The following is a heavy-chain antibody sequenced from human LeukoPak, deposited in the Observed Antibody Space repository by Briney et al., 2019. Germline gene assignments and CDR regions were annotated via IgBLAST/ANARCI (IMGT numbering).Heavy chain of an antibody. J-gene: IGHJ5*02. CDR1: GFTFTNYA. V-gene: IGHV3-23*01. D-gene: IGHD2-2*03. Sequence: QSGGSLRLSCAASGFTFTNYAMNWVRQAPEKGLEWVSTIHGGGDVTYYADSVKGRFTISRDNAKNSLYLQMNSLRAEDTAVYYCARDVGYCSSTSCYNWFDPWGQGTLVTVSS. CDR2: IHGGGDVT. CDR3: ARDVGYCSSTSCYNWFDP.